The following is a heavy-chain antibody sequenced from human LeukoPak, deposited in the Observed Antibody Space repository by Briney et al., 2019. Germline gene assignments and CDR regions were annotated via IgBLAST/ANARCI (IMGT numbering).Heavy chain of an antibody. D-gene: IGHD6-19*01. CDR3: ARVGSSGWLYYFDY. Sequence: SETLSLTCTVSGGSISSYYWSWIRQPPGKGLEWIGYIYYSGSTNYNPSLKSRVTISVDTSKNQFSLKLSSVTAADTAVYYCARVGSSGWLYYFDYWGQGTLVTVSP. J-gene: IGHJ4*02. V-gene: IGHV4-59*01. CDR1: GGSISSYY. CDR2: IYYSGST.